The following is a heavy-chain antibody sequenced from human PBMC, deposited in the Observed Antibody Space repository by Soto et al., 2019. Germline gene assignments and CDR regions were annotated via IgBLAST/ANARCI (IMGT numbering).Heavy chain of an antibody. CDR3: ARAAQLVKNWFDP. Sequence: SETLSLTCAVSGVSISSSSWWGWVRQPPGKGLEWIGEIYHSGTTNYNPSLKSRVTISVDKSKNHFSLRLTSVTAADTAVYYCARAAQLVKNWFDPWGQGTLVTVSS. J-gene: IGHJ5*02. CDR2: IYHSGTT. CDR1: GVSISSSSW. V-gene: IGHV4-4*02. D-gene: IGHD6-13*01.